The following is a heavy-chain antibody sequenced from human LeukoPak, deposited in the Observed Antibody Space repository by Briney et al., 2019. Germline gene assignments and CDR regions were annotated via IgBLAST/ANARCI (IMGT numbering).Heavy chain of an antibody. CDR3: ARGWGYSGYIDY. CDR2: ISYDGSNK. D-gene: IGHD5-12*01. CDR1: RFIFSSYA. V-gene: IGHV3-30-3*01. J-gene: IGHJ4*02. Sequence: GGSLRLSCAGSRFIFSSYAMHWVRQAPGKGLEWVAVISYDGSNKYYADSVKGRFTISRDNSKNTLYLQMNSLRAEDTAVYYCARGWGYSGYIDYWGQGTLVTVSS.